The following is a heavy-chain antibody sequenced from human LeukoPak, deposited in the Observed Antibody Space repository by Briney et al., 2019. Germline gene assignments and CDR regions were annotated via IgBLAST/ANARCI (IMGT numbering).Heavy chain of an antibody. D-gene: IGHD3-22*01. CDR2: ISSSSSYI. V-gene: IGHV3-21*01. J-gene: IGHJ4*02. CDR3: AMYYDSSGYIFDY. CDR1: GFTFSSYS. Sequence: GGSLRLSCAASGFTFSSYSMNWVRQAPGKGLEWVSSISSSSSYIYYADSVKGRFTISRDNAKNSLYLQMNSLRAEDTAVYYCAMYYDSSGYIFDYWGQGTLVTVPS.